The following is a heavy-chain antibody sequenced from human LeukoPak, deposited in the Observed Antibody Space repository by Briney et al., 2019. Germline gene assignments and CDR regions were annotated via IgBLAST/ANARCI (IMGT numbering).Heavy chain of an antibody. CDR1: GGSFSGHY. CDR2: IDHSGST. CDR3: ASSNHFWSGYYILDY. V-gene: IGHV4-34*01. J-gene: IGHJ4*02. D-gene: IGHD3-3*02. Sequence: PSETLSLTCAVYGGSFSGHYWSWIRQPPGKGLEWIGEIDHSGSTNYNPSLKSRVTISVDTSKNQFSLELSSVTAADTAVYYCASSNHFWSGYYILDYWSQGTLVTVSS.